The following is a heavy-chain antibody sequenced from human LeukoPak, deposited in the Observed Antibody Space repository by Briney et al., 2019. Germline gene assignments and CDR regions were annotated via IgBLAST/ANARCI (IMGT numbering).Heavy chain of an antibody. CDR3: ARVPPDYNDLHDALDL. CDR1: GGSISSGTYY. D-gene: IGHD4-17*01. J-gene: IGHJ3*01. V-gene: IGHV4-39*07. Sequence: SETLSLTCTVSGGSISSGTYYWGWIRQPPGKGLEWIGSIYYSGNTYYNPSLKSRVTISLDTSKNQFSLKLSSVTAADTAVYYCARVPPDYNDLHDALDLWGQGTVVTVSS. CDR2: IYYSGNT.